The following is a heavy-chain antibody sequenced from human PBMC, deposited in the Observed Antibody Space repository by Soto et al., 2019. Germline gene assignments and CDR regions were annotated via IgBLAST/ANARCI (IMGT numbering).Heavy chain of an antibody. V-gene: IGHV3-30-3*01. D-gene: IGHD1-1*01. CDR3: ARDLQAGDDNVNWFAP. Sequence: QEQLVESGGGVVQPGRSLRLSCVASGFSISRSAMHWVRQAPGKGLEWVAVIAYDGSNKWYADSAKGRFTISRDNSKNTLYLDMSSLRAEDTAVYFCARDLQAGDDNVNWFAPWGQGTLVTVSS. J-gene: IGHJ5*02. CDR2: IAYDGSNK. CDR1: GFSISRSA.